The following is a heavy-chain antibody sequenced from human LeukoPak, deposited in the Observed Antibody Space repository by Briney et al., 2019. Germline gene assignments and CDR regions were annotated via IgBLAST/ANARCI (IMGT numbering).Heavy chain of an antibody. CDR2: IYYSGST. D-gene: IGHD3-16*01. CDR3: ARWGPFGGVRVLTTTGGRRFDY. CDR1: GGSISSSSYY. J-gene: IGHJ4*02. V-gene: IGHV4-39*01. Sequence: SETLSLTCTVSGGSISSSSYYWGWIRQPPGKGLEWIGSIYYSGSTYYNPSLKSRVTISVDTSKNQFSLKLSSVTAADTAVYYCARWGPFGGVRVLTTTGGRRFDYWGQGTLVTVSS.